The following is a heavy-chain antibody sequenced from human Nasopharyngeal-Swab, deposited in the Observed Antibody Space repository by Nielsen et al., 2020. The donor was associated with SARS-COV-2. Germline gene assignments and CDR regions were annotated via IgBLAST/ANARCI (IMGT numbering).Heavy chain of an antibody. D-gene: IGHD1-26*01. J-gene: IGHJ6*02. CDR1: GDSASSNSAA. Sequence: SQTLSLTCVISGDSASSNSAAWNWIRQSPSRGLEWLGRTYYRSKWYNDYAVSVKSRITINPDTSKNQFSLQLNSVTPEDTAVYYCARDLSGSSLYYYYGMDVWGQGTTVTVSS. V-gene: IGHV6-1*01. CDR2: TYYRSKWYN. CDR3: ARDLSGSSLYYYYGMDV.